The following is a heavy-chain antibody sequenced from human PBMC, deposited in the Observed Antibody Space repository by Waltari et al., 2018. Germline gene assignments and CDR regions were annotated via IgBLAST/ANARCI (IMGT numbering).Heavy chain of an antibody. CDR3: AGDQGRSGGLR. CDR2: IKQDGSEK. D-gene: IGHD3-3*01. CDR1: GFSFSNYC. V-gene: IGHV3-7*01. Sequence: EVQLVESGGGLVQPGGSLRLSCPASGFSFSNYCMSWVRQGPGKGLGGVANIKQDGSEKYYVDSVKGRFTISRDNAKNSLYLQMNSLRAEDTAVYYCAGDQGRSGGLRWGQGTLVSVSS. J-gene: IGHJ4*02.